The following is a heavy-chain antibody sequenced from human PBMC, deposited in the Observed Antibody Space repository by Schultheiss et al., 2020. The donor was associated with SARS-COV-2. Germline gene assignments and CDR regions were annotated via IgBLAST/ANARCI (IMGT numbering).Heavy chain of an antibody. J-gene: IGHJ4*02. CDR2: IYYSGST. V-gene: IGHV4-59*01. D-gene: IGHD1-26*01. CDR3: ARDIVGASHYYFDY. Sequence: SETLSLTCTVSGGSISSYYWSWIRQPAGKGLEWIGYIYYSGSTNYNPSLKSRVTISVDTSKNQFSLKLSSVTAADTAVYYCARDIVGASHYYFDYWGQGTLVTVSS. CDR1: GGSISSYY.